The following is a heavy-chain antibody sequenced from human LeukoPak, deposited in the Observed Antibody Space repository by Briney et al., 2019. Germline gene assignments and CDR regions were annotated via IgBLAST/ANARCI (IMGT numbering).Heavy chain of an antibody. Sequence: GGSLRLSCAASGNYWMHWVRQAPGKGLEWVSLAGWAGGTTFYSDSVRGRFTISRDSGRKSVYLQMNSLTTDDTAFYFCAKELDTMFFDYWGQGALVTVSS. CDR3: AKELDTMFFDY. J-gene: IGHJ4*02. D-gene: IGHD3-10*02. CDR1: GNYW. V-gene: IGHV3-43*01. CDR2: AGWAGGTT.